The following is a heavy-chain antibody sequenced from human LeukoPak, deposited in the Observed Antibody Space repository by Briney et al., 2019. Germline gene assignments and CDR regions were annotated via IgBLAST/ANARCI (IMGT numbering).Heavy chain of an antibody. D-gene: IGHD6-13*01. CDR3: ASQYSSSWYDSSYYYYYMDV. Sequence: GGSLRLSCAASGFTFSSYWMSWVRQAPGKGLEWVANIKQDGSEKYYVDSVKGRFTISRDNAKNSLYLQMNSLRAEDTAAYYCASQYSSSWYDSSYYYYYMDVWGKGTTVTVSS. CDR2: IKQDGSEK. J-gene: IGHJ6*03. V-gene: IGHV3-7*01. CDR1: GFTFSSYW.